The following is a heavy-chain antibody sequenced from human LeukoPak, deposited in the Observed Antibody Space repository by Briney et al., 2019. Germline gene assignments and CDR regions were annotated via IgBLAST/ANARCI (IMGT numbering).Heavy chain of an antibody. CDR2: IYPGDSDT. Sequence: GESLKISCKGSGYSFTSYWIGWVRQMPGKGLEWMGIIYPGDSDTRYSPSFQGQVTISADKSISTAYLQWSSLKASDTAMYYCARHAVTEGDGPLVNFDHWGQGTLVTVSS. V-gene: IGHV5-51*01. CDR1: GYSFTSYW. J-gene: IGHJ4*02. D-gene: IGHD2-21*01. CDR3: ARHAVTEGDGPLVNFDH.